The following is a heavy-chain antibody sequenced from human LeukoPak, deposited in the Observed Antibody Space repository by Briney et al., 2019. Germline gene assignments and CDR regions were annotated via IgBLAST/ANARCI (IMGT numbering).Heavy chain of an antibody. Sequence: GGSLRLSCAASGFTFSPYNLNWVRQAPGKGLEWVSHISSSGRTRYYAASVKGRFTISRDNAKNSLYLQTNSLRAEDTAVYYCASPPDIVVIPAAVTDYYYMGVWGKGTTVTVSS. D-gene: IGHD2-2*01. CDR2: ISSSGRTR. CDR3: ASPPDIVVIPAAVTDYYYMGV. V-gene: IGHV3-48*04. CDR1: GFTFSPYN. J-gene: IGHJ6*03.